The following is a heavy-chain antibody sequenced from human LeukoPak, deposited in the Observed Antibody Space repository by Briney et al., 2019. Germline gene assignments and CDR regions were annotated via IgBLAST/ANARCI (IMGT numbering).Heavy chain of an antibody. CDR2: INHSGST. D-gene: IGHD3-10*01. CDR3: ARRPNTPYYYGSGSSYYFDY. Sequence: SETLSLTCAVYGGSFSGYYWSWIRQPPGKGLEWIGEINHSGSTNYNPSLKSRVTISVDTSKNQFSLKLSSVTAADTAVYYCARRPNTPYYYGSGSSYYFDYWGQGTLVTVSS. CDR1: GGSFSGYY. J-gene: IGHJ4*02. V-gene: IGHV4-34*01.